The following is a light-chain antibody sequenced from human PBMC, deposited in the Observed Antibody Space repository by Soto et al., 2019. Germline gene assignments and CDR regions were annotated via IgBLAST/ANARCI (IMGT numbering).Light chain of an antibody. J-gene: IGKJ1*01. V-gene: IGKV3-20*01. CDR2: RAS. Sequence: NVLTQSPGTLSFSPGQRATLPCRASHSLSGNYLSWYQQKPGQAPRVLIYRASIRATGISDRFSGSGSGTDFTLTISRLEPEDFAVYYCQHYGASPWTFGQGTMVDI. CDR1: HSLSGNY. CDR3: QHYGASPWT.